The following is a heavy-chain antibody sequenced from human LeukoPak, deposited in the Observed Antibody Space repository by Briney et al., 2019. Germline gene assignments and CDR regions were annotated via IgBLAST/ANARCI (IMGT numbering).Heavy chain of an antibody. V-gene: IGHV4-30-4*01. CDR1: GGSISSGDYY. CDR2: FYYSGST. CDR3: ARLYYYDSRIDP. Sequence: SETLSLTCTVSGGSISSGDYYWSWIRQPPGKGLEWIGYFYYSGSTYYNPSLKSRVTISVDTSKNQFSLKLSSVTAADTAVYYCARLYYYDSRIDPWGQGTLVTVSS. D-gene: IGHD3-22*01. J-gene: IGHJ5*02.